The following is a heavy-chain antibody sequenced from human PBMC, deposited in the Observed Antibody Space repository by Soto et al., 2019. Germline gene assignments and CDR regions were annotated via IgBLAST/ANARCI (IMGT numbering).Heavy chain of an antibody. V-gene: IGHV4-61*08. D-gene: IGHD6-13*01. CDR1: GDSVSSGAYY. Sequence: QVKLQESGPGLVKPSETLSLTCTVSGDSVSSGAYYWSWVRQPPGKGLEWIGYIYYNAITNYNPSLKSRVTILVDTSKSEVSLTLNSVTAADTAVYYCARANIAAAGTIFDPWCQGVLVTVSA. CDR3: ARANIAAAGTIFDP. CDR2: IYYNAIT. J-gene: IGHJ5*02.